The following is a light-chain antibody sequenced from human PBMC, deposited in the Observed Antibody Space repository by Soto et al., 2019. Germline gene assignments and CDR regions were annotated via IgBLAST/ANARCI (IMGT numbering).Light chain of an antibody. J-gene: IGKJ4*01. Sequence: EIVLTQSPGTLSLSPGERATFSCRASQSVSSNYLAWYQQKPGQAPRLLIYGAFKRATGIPARFSGSGSGTDFTLTISSLHPEDFATYYCQQSYSTPLTFGGGTKVDIK. CDR1: QSVSSNY. CDR3: QQSYSTPLT. CDR2: GAF. V-gene: IGKV3-20*01.